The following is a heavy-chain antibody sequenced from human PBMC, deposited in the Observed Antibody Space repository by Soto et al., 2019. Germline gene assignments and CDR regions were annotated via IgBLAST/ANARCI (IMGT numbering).Heavy chain of an antibody. CDR3: AREKDCSSNSCYMQYYYYGMDV. Sequence: SVTVSCKASGGTFSSSAISWVRQAPGQGLAWLGGIIPIFGTANYAQKFQGRVTITADESTSTAYMELSSLRSEDTAVYYCAREKDCSSNSCYMQYYYYGMDVWGQGTTVTVSS. CDR2: IIPIFGTA. V-gene: IGHV1-69*01. D-gene: IGHD2-2*02. J-gene: IGHJ6*02. CDR1: GGTFSSSA.